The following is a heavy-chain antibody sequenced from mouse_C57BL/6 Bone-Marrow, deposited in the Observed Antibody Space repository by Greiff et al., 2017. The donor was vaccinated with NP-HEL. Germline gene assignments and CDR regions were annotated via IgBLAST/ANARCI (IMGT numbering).Heavy chain of an antibody. CDR3: ARDLAWFAY. CDR2: ISDGGSYT. J-gene: IGHJ3*01. CDR1: RFTFSSYA. Sequence: EVHLVESGGGLVKPGGSLKLSCAASRFTFSSYAMSWVRQTPEKRLEWVATISDGGSYTYYPDNVKGRFTISRDNAKNNLYLQMSHLKSEDTAMYYCARDLAWFAYWGQGTLVTVSA. V-gene: IGHV5-4*01.